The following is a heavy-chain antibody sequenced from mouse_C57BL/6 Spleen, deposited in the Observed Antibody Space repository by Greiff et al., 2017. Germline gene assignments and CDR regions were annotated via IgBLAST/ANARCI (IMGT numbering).Heavy chain of an antibody. V-gene: IGHV5-16*01. CDR1: GFTFSDYY. J-gene: IGHJ1*03. CDR3: AVYDGYYEYWYFDV. D-gene: IGHD2-3*01. CDR2: INYDGSST. Sequence: DVKLVESEGGLVQPGSSMKLSCTASGFTFSDYYMAWVRQVPEKGLEWVANINYDGSSTYYLDSLKSRFIISRDNAKNILYLQMSSLKSEDTATYYCAVYDGYYEYWYFDVWGTGTTVTVSS.